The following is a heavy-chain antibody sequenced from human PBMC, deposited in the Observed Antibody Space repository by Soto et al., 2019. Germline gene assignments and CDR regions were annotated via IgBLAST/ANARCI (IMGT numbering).Heavy chain of an antibody. J-gene: IGHJ3*02. CDR2: ISGSGGST. CDR1: GFTFSSYA. V-gene: IGHV3-23*01. D-gene: IGHD5-12*01. Sequence: GGSLRLSCAASGFTFSSYAMSWVRQAPGKGLDWVSAISGSGGSTYYADSVKGRFTISRDNSNNTLYLQMNSLRAEDKAVYYCAKDLDSGYDNDAFDIWGQGTMVTVSS. CDR3: AKDLDSGYDNDAFDI.